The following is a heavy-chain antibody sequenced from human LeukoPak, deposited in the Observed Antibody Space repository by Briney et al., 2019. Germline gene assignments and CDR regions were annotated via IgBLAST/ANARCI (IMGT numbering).Heavy chain of an antibody. D-gene: IGHD2-15*01. CDR2: ISSSSNYI. J-gene: IGHJ4*02. CDR1: GFAFSSYS. Sequence: PGGILRLFCAASGFAFSSYSMTWGRLGLGCGLAWVSSISSSSNYIYYADSVKGRFTISRDNAKNSLYLQMNSLRAEDSAVYYCARDGYDSGYAIGPVAVVAATFNDYWGQGTLVTVSS. V-gene: IGHV3-21*01. CDR3: ARDGYDSGYAIGPVAVVAATFNDY.